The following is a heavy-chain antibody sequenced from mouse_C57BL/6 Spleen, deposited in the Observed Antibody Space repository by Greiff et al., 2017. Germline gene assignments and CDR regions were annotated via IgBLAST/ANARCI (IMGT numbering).Heavy chain of an antibody. J-gene: IGHJ2*01. CDR1: GYTFTGYW. CDR2: IDPSDSYT. CDR3: ARDQAQATGFDY. Sequence: QVQLQQPGAELVMPGASVKLSCKASGYTFTGYWMHWVKQRPGQGLEWIGEIDPSDSYTNYNQKFKGKSTLTVDKSSSTAYMQLSSLTSEDSAVYYCARDQAQATGFDYWGQGTTLTVSS. D-gene: IGHD3-2*02. V-gene: IGHV1-69*01.